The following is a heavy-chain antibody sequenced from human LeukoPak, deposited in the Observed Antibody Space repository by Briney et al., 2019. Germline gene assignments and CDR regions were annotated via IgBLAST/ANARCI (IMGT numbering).Heavy chain of an antibody. CDR2: ISSSGSTI. Sequence: GGSLRLSCAASGFTFSDYYMSWIRQAPGKGLEWVSYISSSGSTIYYADSVKGRFTISRDNAKNSLYLQMNSLRAEDTAVYYCAGELRPGYSYGYTQNYYYGMDVWGQGTTVTVSS. CDR1: GFTFSDYY. J-gene: IGHJ6*02. CDR3: AGELRPGYSYGYTQNYYYGMDV. D-gene: IGHD5-18*01. V-gene: IGHV3-11*01.